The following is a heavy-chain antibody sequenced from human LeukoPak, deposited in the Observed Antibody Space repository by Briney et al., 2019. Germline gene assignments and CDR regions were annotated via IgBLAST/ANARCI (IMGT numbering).Heavy chain of an antibody. CDR3: AKDRSLSDAFDI. Sequence: GGSLRLSCAASGFTFSSYAMSWVRQDPGKGLEWVSAISGSGGSTYYADSVKGRFTISRDNSKNTLYLQMNSLRAEDTAVYYCAKDRSLSDAFDIWGQGTMVTVSS. J-gene: IGHJ3*02. D-gene: IGHD3-16*02. CDR1: GFTFSSYA. CDR2: ISGSGGST. V-gene: IGHV3-23*01.